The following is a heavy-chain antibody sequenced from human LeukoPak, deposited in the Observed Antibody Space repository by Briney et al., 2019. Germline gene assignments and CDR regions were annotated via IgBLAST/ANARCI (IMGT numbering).Heavy chain of an antibody. D-gene: IGHD2-15*01. CDR2: IRYDGSNK. J-gene: IGHJ5*02. CDR3: ASLGYCSGGSCYSFGDLP. V-gene: IGHV3-30*02. CDR1: GFTFSSYG. Sequence: PGGSLRLSCAASGFTFSSYGMHWVRQAPGKGLEWVAFIRYDGSNKYYADSVKGRFTISRDNAKNSLYLQMNSLRAEDTAVYYCASLGYCSGGSCYSFGDLPWGQGTLVTVSS.